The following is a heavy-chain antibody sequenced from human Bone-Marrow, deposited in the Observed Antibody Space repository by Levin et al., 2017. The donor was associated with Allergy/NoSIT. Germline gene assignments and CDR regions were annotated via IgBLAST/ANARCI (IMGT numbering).Heavy chain of an antibody. CDR1: GGSIRSGGYC. CDR3: ARGGQITMVRGVITTFAFDI. D-gene: IGHD3-10*01. Sequence: SQTLSLPCAVSGGSIRSGGYCWRWIRQPPGKGLEWIGNIYHSGSTSYNPSLRSRVTISVDRSQNQFSLNLSSVTAADTAVYFCARGGQITMVRGVITTFAFDIWGQGTMVSVSS. V-gene: IGHV4-30-2*01. CDR2: IYHSGST. J-gene: IGHJ3*02.